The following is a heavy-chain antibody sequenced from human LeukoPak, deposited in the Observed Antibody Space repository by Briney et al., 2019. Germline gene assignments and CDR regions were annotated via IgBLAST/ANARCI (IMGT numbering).Heavy chain of an antibody. CDR3: ARGGPYYDSSGLYDY. CDR1: GGSISSGGYY. J-gene: IGHJ4*02. Sequence: SETLSLTCTVSGGSISSGGYYWSWIRQPPGKGLEWIGYIYHSGSTNYNPSLKSRVTMSVDTSKNQFSLKLSSVTAADTAVYYCARGGPYYDSSGLYDYWGQGTLVTVSS. D-gene: IGHD3-22*01. V-gene: IGHV4-61*08. CDR2: IYHSGST.